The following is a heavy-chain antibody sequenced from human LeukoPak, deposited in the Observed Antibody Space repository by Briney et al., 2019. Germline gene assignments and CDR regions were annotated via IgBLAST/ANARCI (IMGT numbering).Heavy chain of an antibody. J-gene: IGHJ6*02. V-gene: IGHV3-74*01. CDR3: AREGYYDFAGYYYYGMDV. CDR2: INSDGSST. CDR1: GFTFSSYW. D-gene: IGHD3-22*01. Sequence: PGGSLRLSCAASGFTFSSYWMHWVRQAPGKGLVWVSRINSDGSSTTYADSVKGRFTISRDNAKNSLYLQMNSLRAEDTAVYYCAREGYYDFAGYYYYGMDVWGQGTTVTVSS.